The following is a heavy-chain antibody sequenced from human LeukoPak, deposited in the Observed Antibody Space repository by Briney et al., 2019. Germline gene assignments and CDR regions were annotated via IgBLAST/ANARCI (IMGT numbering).Heavy chain of an antibody. J-gene: IGHJ5*02. CDR1: GGSISSYY. CDR2: IYYSGNT. D-gene: IGHD2-15*01. V-gene: IGHV4-39*01. Sequence: SETLSLTCTVSGGSISSYYWGWIRQPPGKGLEWIGTIYYSGNTFYNPSLKSRVTISVDTSQNQFSLKLSSLSAADTAVYYCARRKGCSGGACYSSDWFDPWGQGTLVTVSS. CDR3: ARRKGCSGGACYSSDWFDP.